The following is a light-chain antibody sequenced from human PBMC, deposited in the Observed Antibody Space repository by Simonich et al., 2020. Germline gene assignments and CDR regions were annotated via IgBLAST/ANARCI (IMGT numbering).Light chain of an antibody. V-gene: IGLV2-14*01. CDR1: SSDVGGYNY. Sequence: QSALTHPASVSGSPGQSTTISCTGTSSDVGGYNYVSGYQQPPGKAPKLMIYDVSKRPSGVSNRFSDSKSGNTASLTISGLRAEDEADYYCSSYTSSSTWVFGGGTKLTVL. J-gene: IGLJ3*02. CDR3: SSYTSSSTWV. CDR2: DVS.